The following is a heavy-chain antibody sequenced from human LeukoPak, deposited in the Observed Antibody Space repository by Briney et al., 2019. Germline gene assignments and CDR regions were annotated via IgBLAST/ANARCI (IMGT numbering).Heavy chain of an antibody. J-gene: IGHJ4*02. CDR1: GFTFSSYA. CDR2: ISGSGGST. Sequence: GGSLRLSCAASGFTFSSYAMSWVRQAPGKGLEWVSVISGSGGSTYYADSVKGRFTISRDNSKNTLYLQMNSLRAEDTAVYYCAKARRPKSYGSGIILHYWGQGTLVTVSS. D-gene: IGHD3-10*01. CDR3: AKARRPKSYGSGIILHY. V-gene: IGHV3-23*01.